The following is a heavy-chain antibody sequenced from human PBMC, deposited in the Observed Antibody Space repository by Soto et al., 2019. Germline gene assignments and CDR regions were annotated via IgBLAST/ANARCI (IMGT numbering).Heavy chain of an antibody. CDR2: ISAYNGNT. Sequence: GASVKVSCKASGYTFTSYGISWVRQAHGQGLEWMGWISAYNGNTNYAQKLQGRVTMTTDTSTSTAYMELRSLRSDDTAVYYCARLGYIVVVPAANLDWFDPWGQGTLVTVSS. V-gene: IGHV1-18*01. J-gene: IGHJ5*02. D-gene: IGHD2-2*01. CDR1: GYTFTSYG. CDR3: ARLGYIVVVPAANLDWFDP.